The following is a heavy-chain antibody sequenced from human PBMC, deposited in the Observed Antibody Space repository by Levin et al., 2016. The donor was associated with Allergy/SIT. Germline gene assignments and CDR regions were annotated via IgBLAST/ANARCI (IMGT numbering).Heavy chain of an antibody. J-gene: IGHJ4*02. V-gene: IGHV1-18*01. CDR3: ARTARTYYDFWTQSDY. CDR2: ISGFSGKT. D-gene: IGHD3-3*01. Sequence: WVRQAPGQGLEWMGWISGFSGKTNYAQNLQGRVTVTTDTSASTAYMELRSLRSDDTAMYYCARTARTYYDFWTQSDYWGQGTLVTVSS.